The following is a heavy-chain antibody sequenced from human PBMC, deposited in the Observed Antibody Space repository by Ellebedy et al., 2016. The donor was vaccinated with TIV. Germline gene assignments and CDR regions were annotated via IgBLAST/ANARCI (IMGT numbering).Heavy chain of an antibody. V-gene: IGHV4-39*07. CDR3: ARENDAFDI. CDR2: IFSSGNT. Sequence: SETLSLXXNVSGGSISSSNNYWGWIRQPPGKGLEWIGNIFSSGNTFYNPSLKSRVTMSVDTSKNHFSLKLTSVTAADTAVYFCARENDAFDIWGQGTMVTVSS. CDR1: GGSISSSNNY. J-gene: IGHJ3*02.